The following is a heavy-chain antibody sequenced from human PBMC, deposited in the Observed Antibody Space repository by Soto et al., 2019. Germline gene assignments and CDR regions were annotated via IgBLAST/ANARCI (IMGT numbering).Heavy chain of an antibody. Sequence: SETLSLTCTGSGGSISRYYWSWIRQPPGKGLEWIGHIYDSGTANYNPSLKSRVTISVDTSKNQFSLNLGSVTAADTALYYCYRSGGKWGQGTLVTVS. D-gene: IGHD6-19*01. J-gene: IGHJ4*02. CDR3: YRSGGK. V-gene: IGHV4-59*01. CDR1: GGSISRYY. CDR2: IYDSGTA.